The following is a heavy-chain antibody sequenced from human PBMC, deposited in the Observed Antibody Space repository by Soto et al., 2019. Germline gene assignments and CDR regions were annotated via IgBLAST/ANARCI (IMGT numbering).Heavy chain of an antibody. CDR2: INPNSGGT. CDR1: GYTFTGYY. CDR3: ARDPHVDIVSVYYYGMDV. J-gene: IGHJ6*02. Sequence: ASLKVSGRASGYTFTGYYMPWVRQAPGQGLEWMGWINPNSGGTNYAQKFQGRVTMTRDTSISTAYMELSRLRSDDTAVYYCARDPHVDIVSVYYYGMDVWGQGTTVTVSS. V-gene: IGHV1-2*02. D-gene: IGHD5-12*01.